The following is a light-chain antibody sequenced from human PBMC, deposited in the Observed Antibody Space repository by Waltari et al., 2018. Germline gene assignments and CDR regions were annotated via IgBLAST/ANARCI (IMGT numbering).Light chain of an antibody. V-gene: IGKV1-6*01. CDR1: QGVRND. J-gene: IGKJ4*01. CDR3: LQDYNYPLT. CDR2: VAS. Sequence: IQMTQSPSSLSASVGDRVTITCRASQGVRNDLGWYQQKPGKVPKLLIYVASSLQSGVPSRFSGSGSGTDFTLTISSLQPEDFATYYCLQDYNYPLTFGGGTKVEIK.